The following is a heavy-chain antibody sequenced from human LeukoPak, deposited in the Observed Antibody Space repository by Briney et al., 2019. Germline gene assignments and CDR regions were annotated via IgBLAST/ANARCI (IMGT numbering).Heavy chain of an antibody. CDR3: ARSTVNRDWWYFDL. Sequence: GGSLRLSCAASGFTFSSYWMHWVRQAPGKGLVWVSRINSDGSSTSYADSVKGRFTISRDNAKNTLYLQMNSLRAEDTAVYYCARSTVNRDWWYFDLWGRGTLVTVSS. J-gene: IGHJ2*01. CDR2: INSDGSST. D-gene: IGHD4-17*01. CDR1: GFTFSSYW. V-gene: IGHV3-74*01.